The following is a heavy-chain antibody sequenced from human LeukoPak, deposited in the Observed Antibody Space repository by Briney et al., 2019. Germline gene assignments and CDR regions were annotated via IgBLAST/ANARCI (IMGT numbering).Heavy chain of an antibody. Sequence: PGGPLRLSCATSGFTFTDYSMTWVRQAPGKGLEWVASIRTVSTYTLYSDSVKGRFTISRDNRKNTLYLQMSSPSADDTAGYYCLRDGGGFYYYYYMDVWGRGTAVTVSS. CDR1: GFTFTDYS. CDR3: LRDGGGFYYYYYMDV. V-gene: IGHV3-21*01. CDR2: IRTVSTYT. D-gene: IGHD6-25*01. J-gene: IGHJ6*03.